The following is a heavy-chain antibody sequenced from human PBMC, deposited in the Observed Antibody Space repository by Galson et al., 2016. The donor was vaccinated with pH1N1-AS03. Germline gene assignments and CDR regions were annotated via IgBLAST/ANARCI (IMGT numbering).Heavy chain of an antibody. Sequence: SLRLSCAASGLSFSSYAMSWVRQAPGKGLDWVSTISGNGGTTYHADSVKGRFTISRDNPKDTVYLQMSSLRVEDTAVYYCAIWLITATLPLLGDLWGQGTVVTVSS. J-gene: IGHJ5*02. V-gene: IGHV3-23*01. CDR3: AIWLITATLPLLGDL. D-gene: IGHD2-15*01. CDR2: ISGNGGTT. CDR1: GLSFSSYA.